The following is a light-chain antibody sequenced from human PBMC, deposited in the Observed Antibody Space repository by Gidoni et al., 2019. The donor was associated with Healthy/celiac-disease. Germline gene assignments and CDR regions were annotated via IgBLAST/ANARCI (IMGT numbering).Light chain of an antibody. CDR2: DAS. J-gene: IGKJ3*01. CDR3: QQFNSYP. V-gene: IGKV1-13*02. CDR1: QGISSA. Sequence: AIQLTQSPSSLYASVGDRVTITCRARQGISSALAWYQQKPGKAPKLLIYDASSLESGVPSRFSGSGSGTDFTLTISSLQPEDFATYYCQQFNSYPLGPGTKVEIK.